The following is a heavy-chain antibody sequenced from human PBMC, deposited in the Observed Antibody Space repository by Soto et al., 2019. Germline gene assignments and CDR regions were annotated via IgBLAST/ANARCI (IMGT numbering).Heavy chain of an antibody. CDR1: GGSVSSGSYY. Sequence: SETLSLTCTVSGGSVSSGSYYWSWIRQPPGKGLEWIGYIYYSGSTNYNPSLKSRVTISVDNSKNTLYLQMNSLRAEDTAVYYCAKDRSQSVPYNWFDPWGQGTLVTVSS. CDR2: IYYSGST. D-gene: IGHD6-19*01. J-gene: IGHJ5*02. V-gene: IGHV4-61*01. CDR3: AKDRSQSVPYNWFDP.